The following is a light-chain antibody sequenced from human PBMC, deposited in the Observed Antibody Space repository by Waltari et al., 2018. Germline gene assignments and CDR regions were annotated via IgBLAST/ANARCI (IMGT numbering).Light chain of an antibody. CDR1: QGISSY. V-gene: IGKV1-9*01. J-gene: IGKJ3*01. CDR3: QQVYNYPFT. Sequence: DIQLTQSPSFLSASVGDRITITCRASQGISSYLAWYQQKPRKAPKLLIYAASTLQSGLPSRFSGTGSGTEFTLTISSLQPEDFATYYCQQVYNYPFTFGPGTKVDIK. CDR2: AAS.